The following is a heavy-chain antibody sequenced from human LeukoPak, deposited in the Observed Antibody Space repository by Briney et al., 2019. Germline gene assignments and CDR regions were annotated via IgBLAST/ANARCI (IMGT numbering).Heavy chain of an antibody. J-gene: IGHJ5*02. V-gene: IGHV4-59*01. D-gene: IGHD2-2*01. Sequence: SETLSLTCTVSGGSISSYHWSWIRQPPGKGLEWIGYIYYSGSTNYNPSLKSRVTISVDTSKNQFSLKLSSVTAADTAVYYCARVNQLLNGDWFDPWGQGTLVTVSS. CDR2: IYYSGST. CDR3: ARVNQLLNGDWFDP. CDR1: GGSISSYH.